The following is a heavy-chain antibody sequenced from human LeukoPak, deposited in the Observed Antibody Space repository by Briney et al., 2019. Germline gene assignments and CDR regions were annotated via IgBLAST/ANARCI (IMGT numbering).Heavy chain of an antibody. D-gene: IGHD4/OR15-4a*01. CDR2: ISSSRNTI. V-gene: IGHV3-48*04. CDR3: AREGDYGNDAFDI. CDR1: GFTFSDYS. J-gene: IGHJ3*02. Sequence: GGSLRLSCAASGFTFSDYSMNWVRQAPGKGLQWVSFISSSRNTIYYADSVKGRFTISRDNAKNSLYLQMNSLTAEDTAVYYCAREGDYGNDAFDIWGQGTMVTVSS.